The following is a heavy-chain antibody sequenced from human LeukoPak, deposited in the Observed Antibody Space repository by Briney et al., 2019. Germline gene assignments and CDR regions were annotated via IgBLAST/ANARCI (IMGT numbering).Heavy chain of an antibody. D-gene: IGHD3-10*01. CDR2: IYYSGST. Sequence: SETLSLTCTVSGGSTSSYYWSWIRQPPGKGLEWIGYIYYSGSTNYNPSLKSRVTISVDTSKNQFSLKLSPVTAADTAVYYCARSGLLWFGELLRPASNWFDPWGQGTLVTVSS. J-gene: IGHJ5*02. V-gene: IGHV4-59*08. CDR1: GGSTSSYY. CDR3: ARSGLLWFGELLRPASNWFDP.